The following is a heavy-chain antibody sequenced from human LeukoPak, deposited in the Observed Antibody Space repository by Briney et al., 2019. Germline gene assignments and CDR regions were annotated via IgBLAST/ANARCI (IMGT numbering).Heavy chain of an antibody. Sequence: SETLSLTCTVSGGSISSSSYYSGWIRQPPGKGLEWIGSIYYSGSTYYNPSLKSRVTISVDTSKNQFSLKLSSVTAADTAVYYCATLYGDYPDYYFDYWGQGTLVTVSS. J-gene: IGHJ4*02. CDR3: ATLYGDYPDYYFDY. D-gene: IGHD4-17*01. CDR2: IYYSGST. V-gene: IGHV4-39*01. CDR1: GGSISSSSYY.